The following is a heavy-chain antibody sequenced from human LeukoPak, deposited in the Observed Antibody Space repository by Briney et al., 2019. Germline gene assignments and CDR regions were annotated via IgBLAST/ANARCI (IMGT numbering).Heavy chain of an antibody. CDR3: ARGRGRDGDNLTS. Sequence: PSETLSLTCTVSGGSISSSGYYWGWIRQPPGKGLEWIGSIYYSGSTYYNPSLKSRVTVSVDTSKNQFSLKVTSVTAADTAVYYCARGRGRDGDNLTSWGQGTLVTVSS. J-gene: IGHJ4*02. CDR2: IYYSGST. D-gene: IGHD5-24*01. V-gene: IGHV4-39*07. CDR1: GGSISSSGYY.